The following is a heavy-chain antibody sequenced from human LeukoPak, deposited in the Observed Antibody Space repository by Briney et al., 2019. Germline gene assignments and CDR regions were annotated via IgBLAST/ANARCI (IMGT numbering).Heavy chain of an antibody. V-gene: IGHV3-21*01. CDR3: ARVDESLDKFDC. CDR2: ISSNRRNI. CDR1: GFSLTPFS. Sequence: GESLRLSCTASGFSLTPFSMNWVRQAPGKGLEWISSISSNRRNIYYADSLKGRFTISRDNAENSLYLDMYSLRDEDTAVYFCARVDESLDKFDCWGQGTLVTVSS. D-gene: IGHD1-1*01. J-gene: IGHJ4*02.